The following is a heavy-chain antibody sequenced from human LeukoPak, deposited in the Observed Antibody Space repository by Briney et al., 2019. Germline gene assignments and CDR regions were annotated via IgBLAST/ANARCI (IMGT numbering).Heavy chain of an antibody. CDR2: FDPEDGET. CDR1: GYTLTELS. Sequence: GASVKVSCKVSGYTLTELSMHWVRQAPGKGLEWVGGFDPEDGETIYAQKFQGRVTMTEDTSTDTAYMELSSLRSEDTAVYYCATAEGYYDSSGYYYYFDYWGQGTLVTVSS. V-gene: IGHV1-24*01. J-gene: IGHJ4*02. D-gene: IGHD3-22*01. CDR3: ATAEGYYDSSGYYYYFDY.